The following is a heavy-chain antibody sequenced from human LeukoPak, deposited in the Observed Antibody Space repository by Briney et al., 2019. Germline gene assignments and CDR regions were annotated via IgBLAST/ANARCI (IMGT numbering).Heavy chain of an antibody. J-gene: IGHJ4*02. CDR3: ARHITMSYFDY. D-gene: IGHD3-10*02. CDR1: GGSISSSSYY. CDR2: IYYSGST. Sequence: PSETLSLTCTVSGGSISSSSYYWGWIRQPPGKGLEWIGSIYYSGSTYYNPSLKSRVTISVDTSKNQFSLKLSSVTAADTAVYYCARHITMSYFDYWGQGTLVTVSS. V-gene: IGHV4-39*01.